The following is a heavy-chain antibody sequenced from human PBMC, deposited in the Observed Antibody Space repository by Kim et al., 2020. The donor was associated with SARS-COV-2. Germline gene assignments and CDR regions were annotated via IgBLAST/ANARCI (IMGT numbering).Heavy chain of an antibody. CDR3: ASLQGTYSSSWYDYYYGMDV. J-gene: IGHJ6*02. D-gene: IGHD6-13*01. V-gene: IGHV4-39*02. Sequence: SETLSLTCTVSGGSISSSSYYWGWIRQPPGKGLEWIGSIYYSGSTYYNPSLKSRVTISVDTAKNHFSLKLSSVTAADTAGYYCASLQGTYSSSWYDYYYGMDVWGQGTTVTVSS. CDR2: IYYSGST. CDR1: GGSISSSSYY.